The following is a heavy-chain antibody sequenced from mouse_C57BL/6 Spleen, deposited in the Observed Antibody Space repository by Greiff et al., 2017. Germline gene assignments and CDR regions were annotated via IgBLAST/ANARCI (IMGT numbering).Heavy chain of an antibody. CDR1: GYTFTSYW. CDR3: ARAGAMDY. Sequence: QVQLKQPGAELVRPGSSVKLSCKASGYTFTSYWLHWVKQRPIQGLEWIGNIDPSDSETHYNQKFKDKATLTVDKSSSTAYMQRSSLTSEDAAVYYCARAGAMDYWGQGTSVTVSS. CDR2: IDPSDSET. V-gene: IGHV1-52*01. J-gene: IGHJ4*01.